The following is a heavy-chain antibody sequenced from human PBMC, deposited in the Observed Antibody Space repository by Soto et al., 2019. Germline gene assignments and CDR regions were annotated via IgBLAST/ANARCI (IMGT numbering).Heavy chain of an antibody. Sequence: QVQLVQSGAEVKKPGASVKVSCKASGYTFTTYAMHWVRQAPGQRLEWMGWINAGNGNTKYSQKLQGRVTITRDTSARTVYRELSRLTAEDTTVYYCATGPALAACDGDCHWYIDLWGRGTLVTVSS. CDR3: ATGPALAACDGDCHWYIDL. CDR1: GYTFTTYA. V-gene: IGHV1-3*01. CDR2: INAGNGNT. D-gene: IGHD2-21*02. J-gene: IGHJ2*01.